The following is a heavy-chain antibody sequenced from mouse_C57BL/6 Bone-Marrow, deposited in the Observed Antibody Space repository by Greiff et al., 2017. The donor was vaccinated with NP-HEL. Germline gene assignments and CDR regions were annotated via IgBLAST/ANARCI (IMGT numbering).Heavy chain of an antibody. V-gene: IGHV5-6*01. Sequence: EVHLVESGGDLVKPGGSLKLSCAASGFTFSSYGMSWVRQTPDKRLEWVATISSGGSYTYYPDSVKGRFTISRDNAKNTLYLQMSSLKSEDTAMYYCARLYYYGSSYPFAYWGQGTLVTVSA. J-gene: IGHJ3*01. CDR2: ISSGGSYT. CDR1: GFTFSSYG. D-gene: IGHD1-1*01. CDR3: ARLYYYGSSYPFAY.